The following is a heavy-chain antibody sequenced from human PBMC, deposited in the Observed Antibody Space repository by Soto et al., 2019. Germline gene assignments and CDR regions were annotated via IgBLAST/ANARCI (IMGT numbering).Heavy chain of an antibody. J-gene: IGHJ4*02. CDR2: VIPIFGTA. CDR1: GGTFSSYA. V-gene: IGHV1-69*01. CDR3: ARAPLITAPFYFFDL. D-gene: IGHD3-16*01. Sequence: QVQLVQSGAEVKKPGSSVNVSCKASGGTFSSYAISWVRQAPGQGLGWLGGVIPIFGTANYAQQYQGRVTITADESTGTAYRELSSLSSVDTAVYYCARAPLITAPFYFFDLWGQGTLVTVSS.